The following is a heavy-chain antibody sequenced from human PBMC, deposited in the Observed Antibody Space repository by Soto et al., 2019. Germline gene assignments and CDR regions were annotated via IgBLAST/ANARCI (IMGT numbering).Heavy chain of an antibody. J-gene: IGHJ6*02. CDR2: LHYSENT. D-gene: IGHD2-2*01. V-gene: IGHV4-39*01. Sequence: QLQLQESGPGLVKPSETLSLTCTVSGGSISSGPYSWGWIRQPPGEGLEWIGTLHYSENTYYNPSLVSGVTISVDTSKNKFSMKVTSVTVADKAIQYCARLGEYCSTTSCYGFYSMDVLGQGTTVIVSS. CDR1: GGSISSGPYS. CDR3: ARLGEYCSTTSCYGFYSMDV.